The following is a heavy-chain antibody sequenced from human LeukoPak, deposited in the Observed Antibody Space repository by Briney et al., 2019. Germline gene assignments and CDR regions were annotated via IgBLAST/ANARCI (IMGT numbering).Heavy chain of an antibody. CDR3: AREIPQQLVAMDV. V-gene: IGHV3-7*04. CDR2: IKEDGTGK. CDR1: GFTFSTYW. Sequence: GGSLRLSCAASGFTFSTYWMSWVRRAPGKGVEWWANIKEDGTGKNHVDSVKGRFTISRDNAKNSLYLQMNGLRGEDTAVYYCAREIPQQLVAMDVWGQGTTVTVSS. D-gene: IGHD6-13*01. J-gene: IGHJ6*02.